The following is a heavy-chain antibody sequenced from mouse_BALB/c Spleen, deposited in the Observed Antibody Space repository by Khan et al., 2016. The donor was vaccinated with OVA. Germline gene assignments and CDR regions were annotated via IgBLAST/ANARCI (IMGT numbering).Heavy chain of an antibody. CDR1: GYSFTDYY. D-gene: IGHD2-12*01. V-gene: IGHV1-26*01. CDR2: VNPNNGDT. J-gene: IGHJ3*01. Sequence: VQLKESGPDLVKPGASVKISCKASGYSFTDYYMTWVKQSPGKSPEWIGRVNPNNGDTNYNQNFKGKAILTVDKSSNTAYMELHSLTSEDSAVFYCARGYECFPYWGQGTMVTVSA. CDR3: ARGYECFPY.